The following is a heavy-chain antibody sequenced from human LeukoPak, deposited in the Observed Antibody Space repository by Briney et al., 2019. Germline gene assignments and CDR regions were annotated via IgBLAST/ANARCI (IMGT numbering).Heavy chain of an antibody. CDR1: GFTFSSYA. CDR2: ISGSDGGT. J-gene: IGHJ4*02. D-gene: IGHD3-22*01. V-gene: IGHV3-23*01. CDR3: ARAAAFYYDSSGYYHPYFDY. Sequence: GGSLRLSCAASGFTFSSYAMTWVRQAPGKGLEWVSGISGSDGGTYYADSVKGRFTISRDNSKNTLHLQMNSLRAEDTAVYYCARAAAFYYDSSGYYHPYFDYWGQGTLVTVSS.